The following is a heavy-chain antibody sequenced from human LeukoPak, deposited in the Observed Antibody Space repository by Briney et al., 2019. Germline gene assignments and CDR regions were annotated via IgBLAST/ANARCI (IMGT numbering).Heavy chain of an antibody. V-gene: IGHV4-59*01. CDR2: IYYSGST. Sequence: PSETLSLTCTVSGGSINNYYWNWIRQPPGKEREWIGYIYYSGSTNYDPSLKSRVTISVDTSKNQFSLNLSSVTAADTAVYYCARATLRTRTAFDIWGQGTMVTVSP. CDR1: GGSINNYY. D-gene: IGHD3-16*01. J-gene: IGHJ3*02. CDR3: ARATLRTRTAFDI.